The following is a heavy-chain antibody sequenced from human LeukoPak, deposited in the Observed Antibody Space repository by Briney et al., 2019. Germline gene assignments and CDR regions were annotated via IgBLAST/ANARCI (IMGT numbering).Heavy chain of an antibody. V-gene: IGHV4-59*01. CDR2: IYYSGST. D-gene: IGHD4-17*01. J-gene: IGHJ4*02. Sequence: SETLSLTCTVSGGSISSYYWSWIRQPPGKGLEWIGYIYYSGSTNYNSSLKSRVTMSVDTSKNQFSLKLSSVTAADTAVYYCARRYGDYGGWGQGTLVTVSS. CDR1: GGSISSYY. CDR3: ARRYGDYGG.